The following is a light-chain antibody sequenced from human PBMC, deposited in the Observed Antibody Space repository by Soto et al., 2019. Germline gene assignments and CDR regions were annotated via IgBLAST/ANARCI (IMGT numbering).Light chain of an antibody. CDR2: GAS. CDR1: QSITNNY. J-gene: IGKJ1*01. Sequence: EIGLTQSPGTLSFSPGERATLSCRASQSITNNYLAWYQQRAGQVPRLLLYGASTRPTGIPDRFSGSGSRTDFTLTITRLEPDDFAVYYCQHYGSSPRTFGQGTKVQIK. V-gene: IGKV3-20*01. CDR3: QHYGSSPRT.